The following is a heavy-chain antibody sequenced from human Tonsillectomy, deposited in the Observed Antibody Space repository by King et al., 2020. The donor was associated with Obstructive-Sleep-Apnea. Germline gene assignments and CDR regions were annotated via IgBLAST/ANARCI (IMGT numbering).Heavy chain of an antibody. Sequence: QLQESGPGLVKPSETLSLTCTVSGGSISNYYWSWIRQPPGKGLEWIGYMYYSGNTNFNPSLKSRVTISADTSRIQFSLRLSSVTAADTAVYYCARHRGVEDYGGYGDYFDYWGQGTLVTVSS. CDR2: MYYSGNT. CDR3: ARHRGVEDYGGYGDYFDY. CDR1: GGSISNYY. V-gene: IGHV4-59*08. J-gene: IGHJ4*02. D-gene: IGHD5-12*01.